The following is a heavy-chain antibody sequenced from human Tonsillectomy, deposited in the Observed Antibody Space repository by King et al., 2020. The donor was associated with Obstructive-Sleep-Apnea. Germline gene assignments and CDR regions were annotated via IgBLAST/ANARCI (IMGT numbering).Heavy chain of an antibody. CDR2: TRNKANSYTT. J-gene: IGHJ4*02. Sequence: LVESGGGLVQPGGSLRLSCAASGFTFSAHYMDWVRQAPGKGLEWVGRTRNKANSYTTEYVASVKGRFSISRDDSRNSLYLQMNSLKTEDTVVYYCTRGDCNGGGCYSGQDWGQGTLVTVSS. CDR1: GFTFSAHY. V-gene: IGHV3-72*01. D-gene: IGHD2-8*02. CDR3: TRGDCNGGGCYSGQD.